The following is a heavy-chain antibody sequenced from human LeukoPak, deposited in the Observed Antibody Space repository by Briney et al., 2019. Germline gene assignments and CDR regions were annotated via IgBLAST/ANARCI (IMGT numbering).Heavy chain of an antibody. CDR2: MNSDGSAT. Sequence: GGSLRLSCAASGFSFSNYWMHWVRQAPGKGLVWVTRMNSDGSATYYADSVQGRFTISRDNAKNTLYLQMNSLRAEDTAMYFRAKGPNYFDSWGQGTLVTVSS. V-gene: IGHV3-74*01. CDR3: AKGPNYFDS. J-gene: IGHJ4*02. CDR1: GFSFSNYW.